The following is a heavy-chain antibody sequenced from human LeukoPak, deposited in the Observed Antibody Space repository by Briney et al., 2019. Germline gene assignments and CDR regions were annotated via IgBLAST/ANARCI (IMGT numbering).Heavy chain of an antibody. CDR2: ISYDGSNK. V-gene: IGHV3-30*03. CDR3: ARDGSHDSSGYYRRNFDY. CDR1: GFTFSSYG. Sequence: GGSLRLSCAASGFTFSSYGMHWVRQAPGKGLEWVAVISYDGSNKYYADSVKGRFTISRDNSKNTLYLQMNSLRAEDTAVYYCARDGSHDSSGYYRRNFDYWGQGTLVTVSS. J-gene: IGHJ4*02. D-gene: IGHD3-22*01.